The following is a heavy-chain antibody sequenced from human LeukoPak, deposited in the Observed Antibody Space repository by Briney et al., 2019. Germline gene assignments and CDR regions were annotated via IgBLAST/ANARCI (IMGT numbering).Heavy chain of an antibody. V-gene: IGHV3-53*01. D-gene: IGHD3-9*01. Sequence: GGSLRLSCAASGFTVSNNYMSWVRQAPGKGLEWVSLIYSGGSTYYADSVKGRFTISRDNSKNTLHLQMKSLRAEDTAVYYCARLYYDILTGYGWFDPWGQGTLVTVSS. CDR2: IYSGGST. J-gene: IGHJ5*02. CDR1: GFTVSNNY. CDR3: ARLYYDILTGYGWFDP.